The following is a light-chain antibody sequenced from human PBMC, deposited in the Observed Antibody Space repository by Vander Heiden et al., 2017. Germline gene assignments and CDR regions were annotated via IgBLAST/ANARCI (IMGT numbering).Light chain of an antibody. CDR2: ASL. CDR1: QSISTY. Sequence: DIQMTQSPSTLLASVGDRVTISYRASQSISTYLNWNQQKPGNAPKLLVYASLNLQSGVPSRFSGSRSGTQFSLTISSLQPDDFATYYCQQTYATPLTFGQGTKVGIK. J-gene: IGKJ1*01. V-gene: IGKV1-39*01. CDR3: QQTYATPLT.